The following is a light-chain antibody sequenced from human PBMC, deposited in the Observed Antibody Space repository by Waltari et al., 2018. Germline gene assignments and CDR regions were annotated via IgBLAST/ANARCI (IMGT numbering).Light chain of an antibody. CDR2: AAS. CDR3: QQYNSFPLT. CDR1: QGIGSW. J-gene: IGKJ4*01. V-gene: IGKV1D-16*01. Sequence: DIQMTQSPSPLSASVGDKVTSTCRASQGIGSWLAWYQQKPDKAPKSLIYAASSLQSGVPSRFSGSRSGTDFTLTINNLQPEDFATYYCQQYNSFPLTFGGGTKVEIQ.